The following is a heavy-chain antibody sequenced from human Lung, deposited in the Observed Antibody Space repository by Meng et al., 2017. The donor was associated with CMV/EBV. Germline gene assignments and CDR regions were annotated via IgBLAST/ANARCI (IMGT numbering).Heavy chain of an antibody. CDR2: IIPITDTS. Sequence: SCQASGGTFSSYTFIWLRQAPGQGLEWMGRIIPITDTSNYAQKFLGRLTITADKSTTTAFMELSSLRSDDTAVYYCASVPLIRGPEDYWGQGTLVTVSS. D-gene: IGHD3-10*01. CDR3: ASVPLIRGPEDY. CDR1: GGTFSSYT. V-gene: IGHV1-69*08. J-gene: IGHJ4*02.